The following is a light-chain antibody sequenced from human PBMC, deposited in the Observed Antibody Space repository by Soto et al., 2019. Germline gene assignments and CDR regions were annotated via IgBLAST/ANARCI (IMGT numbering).Light chain of an antibody. Sequence: DIQMTQSPSTLSASVGDRDTITCRASQTIFNWLAWYQRKPGRAPNLLIYDASSLQSGVPSTFSGSGSGTEFTLTISSLQAEDVAVYYCQQYYSTPLTFGGGTKVEIK. V-gene: IGKV1-5*01. CDR2: DAS. CDR1: QTIFNW. J-gene: IGKJ4*01. CDR3: QQYYSTPLT.